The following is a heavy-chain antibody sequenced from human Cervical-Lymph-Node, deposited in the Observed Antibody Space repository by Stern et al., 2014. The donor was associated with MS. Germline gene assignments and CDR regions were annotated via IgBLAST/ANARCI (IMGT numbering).Heavy chain of an antibody. D-gene: IGHD2/OR15-2a*01. V-gene: IGHV4-4*02. CDR3: ARAGLYDY. CDR1: GGSIDGSDW. J-gene: IGHJ4*02. Sequence: QVQLQESGPGLVKPSGTLSLTCTVSGGSIDGSDWWSWVRQPPGKGLEWIGEIYHTGSTNYNPTLKSRVSMSVDKSKNQFSLNLPSVTAADTAVYYCARAGLYDYWGQGTLVTVSS. CDR2: IYHTGST.